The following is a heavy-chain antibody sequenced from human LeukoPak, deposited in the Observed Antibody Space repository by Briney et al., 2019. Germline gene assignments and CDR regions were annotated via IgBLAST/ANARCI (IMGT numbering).Heavy chain of an antibody. V-gene: IGHV4-61*02. D-gene: IGHD5-12*01. CDR2: MYTSGST. CDR1: GGSINSGTYY. CDR3: ARGEKGRSSGSINY. J-gene: IGHJ4*02. Sequence: PSETLSLTCTVSGGSINSGTYYWSWIRQPAGKGLEWIGRMYTSGSTNYNPSLESRVTISVDTSKNQFSLKLSSVTAADTAVYYCARGEKGRSSGSINYWGQGTLVTVSS.